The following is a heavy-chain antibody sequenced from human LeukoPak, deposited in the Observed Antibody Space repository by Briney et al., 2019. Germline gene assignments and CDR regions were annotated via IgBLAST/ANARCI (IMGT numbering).Heavy chain of an antibody. J-gene: IGHJ5*02. V-gene: IGHV4-34*01. CDR3: ARGQVPAARGYNWFDP. D-gene: IGHD2-2*01. Sequence: PSETLSLTCAVYGWSFNDYDWNWVRQPPGKGLEWIGEINARGDTNYNPSLKSRVTISVDSSKNQFSLTLTSMIAADTAIYYCARGQVPAARGYNWFDPWGQGTLVTVSS. CDR1: GWSFNDYD. CDR2: INARGDT.